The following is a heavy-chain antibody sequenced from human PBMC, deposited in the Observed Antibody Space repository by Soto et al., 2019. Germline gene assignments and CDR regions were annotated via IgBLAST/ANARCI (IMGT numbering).Heavy chain of an antibody. CDR3: ARGSADCSGGSCYSGDFDY. D-gene: IGHD2-15*01. CDR2: INHSGGT. CDR1: GGSFSGYY. Sequence: PSVTLSLTCAVYGGSFSGYYWSWIRQPPGKGLEWIGEINHSGGTNYNPSLKSRVTISVDTSKNQFSLKLSSVTAADTAVYYCARGSADCSGGSCYSGDFDYWGQGTLVTVS. V-gene: IGHV4-34*01. J-gene: IGHJ4*02.